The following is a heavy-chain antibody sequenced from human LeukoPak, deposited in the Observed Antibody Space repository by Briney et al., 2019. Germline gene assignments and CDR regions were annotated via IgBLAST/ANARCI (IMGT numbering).Heavy chain of an antibody. V-gene: IGHV3-7*01. D-gene: IGHD1-1*01. Sequence: GVSLRLSCAASGFTFSSYSMNWVRQAPGKGLEWVANIKPDESEKYYVDSVKGRFTISRDNAKNSLYLQMNSLRAEDTAVYYCARTGTTYRIAYWGQGTLVTVSS. J-gene: IGHJ4*02. CDR2: IKPDESEK. CDR3: ARTGTTYRIAY. CDR1: GFTFSSYS.